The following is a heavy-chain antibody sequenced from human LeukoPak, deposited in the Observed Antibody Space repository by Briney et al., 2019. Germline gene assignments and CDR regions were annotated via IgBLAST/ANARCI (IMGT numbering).Heavy chain of an antibody. CDR1: GGSISSGGYY. Sequence: SETLSLTCTVSGGSISSGGYYWSWIRQPAGKGLEWIGRIYTSGSTNYNPSLKSRVTMSVDTSKNQFSLKLSSVTAADAAVYYCARVAVVTPSWYFDLWGRGTLVTVSS. D-gene: IGHD4-23*01. CDR3: ARVAVVTPSWYFDL. CDR2: IYTSGST. V-gene: IGHV4-61*02. J-gene: IGHJ2*01.